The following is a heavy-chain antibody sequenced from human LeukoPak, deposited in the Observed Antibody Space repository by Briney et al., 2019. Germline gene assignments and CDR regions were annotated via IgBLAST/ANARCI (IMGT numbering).Heavy chain of an antibody. J-gene: IGHJ4*02. Sequence: GGSLRLSCVASGITFSSYGMHWVRQAPGKGLEWVAFIRYDGSNKYYADSVKGRFTISRDNSKNTLYLQMNSLRAEDTAVYYCAKDLEGYGDYENDYWGQGTLVTVSS. CDR3: AKDLEGYGDYENDY. CDR1: GITFSSYG. V-gene: IGHV3-30*02. D-gene: IGHD4-17*01. CDR2: IRYDGSNK.